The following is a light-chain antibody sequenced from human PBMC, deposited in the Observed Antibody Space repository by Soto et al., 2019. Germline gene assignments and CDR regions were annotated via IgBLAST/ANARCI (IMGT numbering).Light chain of an antibody. CDR3: QHRSNYSQA. CDR1: QNISNY. J-gene: IGKJ1*01. CDR2: DVS. V-gene: IGKV3-11*01. Sequence: LSHSPFSLSLSHGKRATLSCRASQNISNYLIWYQQKPGQAPRLLIYDVSNRATGIPARFSGSGSGTDFTLTISSLQPDDFAVYYCQHRSNYSQAFGQGTKVDIK.